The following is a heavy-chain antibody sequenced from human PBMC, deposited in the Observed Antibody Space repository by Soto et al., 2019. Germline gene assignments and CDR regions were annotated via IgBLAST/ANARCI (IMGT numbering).Heavy chain of an antibody. CDR2: IWYDGSNK. V-gene: IGHV3-33*01. Sequence: QVQLVESGGGVVQPGRSLRLSCAASGFTFSSYGMHWVRQAPGKGLEWVAVIWYDGSNKYYADSVKGRFTISRDNSKNTPYLQKNSLRAEETAVYYCARGVGPGGSAAKGVDTAMVFFDYWGQGTLVTVSS. D-gene: IGHD5-18*01. CDR1: GFTFSSYG. J-gene: IGHJ4*02. CDR3: ARGVGPGGSAAKGVDTAMVFFDY.